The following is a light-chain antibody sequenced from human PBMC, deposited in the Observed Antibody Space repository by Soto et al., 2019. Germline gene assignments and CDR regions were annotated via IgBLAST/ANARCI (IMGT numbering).Light chain of an antibody. Sequence: DITLTHSPSSLSASVGDRVTIPCRASQTIDTYVNWYQQKPGKAPKLLIYAATNLEEGVPSRFSGSGSGTDFSLSVRGLQPEDFATYYCQQIYTSPGCTFAHVTKVDI. CDR3: QQIYTSPGCT. CDR2: AAT. J-gene: IGKJ1*01. V-gene: IGKV1-39*01. CDR1: QTIDTY.